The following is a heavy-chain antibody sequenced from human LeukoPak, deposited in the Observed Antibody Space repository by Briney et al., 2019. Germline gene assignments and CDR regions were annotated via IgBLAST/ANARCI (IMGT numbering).Heavy chain of an antibody. Sequence: SETLSLTCTVSGGSLSGYYWSWIRQTPGKGLEWIGYIYPSGTTNYNRSLQSRVIISLDTPKNQFSLSVTSVTAADTAMYFCARRISSWNVYIDKWGQGIQVTVSS. CDR2: IYPSGTT. V-gene: IGHV4-4*09. J-gene: IGHJ4*02. D-gene: IGHD1-1*01. CDR1: GGSLSGYY. CDR3: ARRISSWNVYIDK.